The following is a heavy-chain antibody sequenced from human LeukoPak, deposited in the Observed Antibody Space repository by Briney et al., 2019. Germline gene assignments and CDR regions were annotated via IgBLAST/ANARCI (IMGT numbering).Heavy chain of an antibody. D-gene: IGHD3-10*01. CDR3: ARGSSEAGVYYGSGSYSHNWFEP. CDR1: GGSFSGYY. Sequence: SETLSLTCAVYGGSFSGYYWSWIRQPPGKGLEWIGEINHSGSTNYNPSLKSRVTISVDTSKNQFSLKLSSVTAADTAVYYCARGSSEAGVYYGSGSYSHNWFEPWGQGTLVTVSS. CDR2: INHSGST. V-gene: IGHV4-34*01. J-gene: IGHJ5*02.